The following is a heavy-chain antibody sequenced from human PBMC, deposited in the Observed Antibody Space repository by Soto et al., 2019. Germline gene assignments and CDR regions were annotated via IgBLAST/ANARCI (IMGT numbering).Heavy chain of an antibody. D-gene: IGHD2-21*01. CDR1: GSSLRTNAEG. J-gene: IGHJ4*02. V-gene: IGHV2-5*01. Sequence: QITLKESGPTLVKPPQTLTLTCTFTGSSLRTNAEGVGWIRQPPGKAVEWLALVYWNEDKRYSPSLKSRLTSTKDTSNNLVVLTMTNVDPVDTDTYYCERRPAQGENYRLFDNWGQGTLVTVSS. CDR3: ERRPAQGENYRLFDN. CDR2: VYWNEDK.